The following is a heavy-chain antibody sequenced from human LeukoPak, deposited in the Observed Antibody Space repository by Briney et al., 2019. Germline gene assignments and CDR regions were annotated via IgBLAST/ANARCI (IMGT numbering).Heavy chain of an antibody. CDR3: AKEGDLVGVTYYFDY. CDR1: GVTFSSYS. J-gene: IGHJ4*02. D-gene: IGHD1-26*01. CDR2: ISSSSSTI. V-gene: IGHV3-48*04. Sequence: GGALRLSCAASGVTFSSYSMNWGREAPGKGLEGGSYISSSSSTIYYADSVKGRFTISRDNAKNTLYLQMNSLRVEDAAVYYCAKEGDLVGVTYYFDYWGQGTLVTVSS.